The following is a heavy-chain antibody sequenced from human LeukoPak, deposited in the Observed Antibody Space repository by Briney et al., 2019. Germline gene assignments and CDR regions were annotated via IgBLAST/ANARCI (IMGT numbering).Heavy chain of an antibody. CDR2: INHSGST. Sequence: KPSETPSLTCAVYGGSFSGYYWSWIRQPPGKGLEWIGEINHSGSTNYNPSLKSRVTISVDTSKNQFSLKLSSVTAADTAVYYCARGRGGDGYNSLLTNYYYYYYMDVWGKGTTVTVSS. D-gene: IGHD5-24*01. J-gene: IGHJ6*03. CDR1: GGSFSGYY. CDR3: ARGRGGDGYNSLLTNYYYYYYMDV. V-gene: IGHV4-34*01.